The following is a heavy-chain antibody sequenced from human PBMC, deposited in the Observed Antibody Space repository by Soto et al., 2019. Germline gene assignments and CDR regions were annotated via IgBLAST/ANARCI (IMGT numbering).Heavy chain of an antibody. Sequence: QLQLQESGSGLVKPSQTLSLTCAVSGGSISSGGYSWSWIRQPPGKGLEWIGYIYHSGGTYYNPSLKSRVTIPVDRSKSQFSLKLSSATAADTAVYYCAAGGGLPRYYWGQGTLVIVSS. V-gene: IGHV4-30-2*02. CDR3: AAGGGLPRYY. D-gene: IGHD3-16*01. CDR2: IYHSGGT. CDR1: GGSISSGGYS. J-gene: IGHJ4*02.